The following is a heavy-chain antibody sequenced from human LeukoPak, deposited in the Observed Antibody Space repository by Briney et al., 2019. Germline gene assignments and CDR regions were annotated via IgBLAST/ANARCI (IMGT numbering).Heavy chain of an antibody. D-gene: IGHD1-26*01. J-gene: IGHJ6*03. Sequence: ASVRVSCKASGGTFRSYAISWVRQAPGEGREWMGQIIAIFGTSSYAQKFQGRVTITTDESTSTAYMELSSLRSEDTAVYYCAGDRGGSYYGGYYYYMDVWGKGTTVTVSS. CDR3: AGDRGGSYYGGYYYYMDV. CDR2: IIAIFGTS. V-gene: IGHV1-69*05. CDR1: GGTFRSYA.